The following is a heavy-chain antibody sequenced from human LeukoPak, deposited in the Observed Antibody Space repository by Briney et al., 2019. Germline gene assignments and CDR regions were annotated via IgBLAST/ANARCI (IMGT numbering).Heavy chain of an antibody. D-gene: IGHD4-23*01. CDR3: ARGVRWKAFDY. V-gene: IGHV1-8*01. CDR2: MNPNSGNT. CDR1: GYTFTSYD. J-gene: IGHJ4*02. Sequence: GASVKVFFKASGYTFTSYDINWVRQATGQGLEWMGWMNPNSGNTGYAQKFQSRVTMTRNTSISTAYMELSSLRSEDTAVYYCARGVRWKAFDYWGQGTLVTVSS.